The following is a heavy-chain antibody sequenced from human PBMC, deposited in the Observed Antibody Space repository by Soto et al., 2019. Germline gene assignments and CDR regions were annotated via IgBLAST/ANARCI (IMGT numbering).Heavy chain of an antibody. D-gene: IGHD6-13*01. Sequence: QVQLVESGGGVVQPGRSLRLSCAASGFTFRSYAMDWVRQAPGKGLEWVAVISYDGANKYYADSVRGRFTISRDNSKNTLTLQMNRLRPEDTAVYYCARGDSNSWSDFWCQGTLVTVSS. V-gene: IGHV3-30*01. CDR2: ISYDGANK. CDR3: ARGDSNSWSDF. CDR1: GFTFRSYA. J-gene: IGHJ4*02.